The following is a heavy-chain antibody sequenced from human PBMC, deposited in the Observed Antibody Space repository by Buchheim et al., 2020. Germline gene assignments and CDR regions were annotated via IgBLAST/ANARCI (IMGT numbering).Heavy chain of an antibody. CDR3: AKDPRIAAAGLKGY. Sequence: EVQLVESGGGLLQPGGSLRLSCAASGFTFSTYSMNWVRQAPGKGLEWISYITGTSSIIYYADSVKGRFTISRDNSKNTLYLQMNSLRAEDTAVYYCAKDPRIAAAGLKGYWGQGTL. J-gene: IGHJ4*02. CDR2: ITGTSSII. D-gene: IGHD6-13*01. CDR1: GFTFSTYS. V-gene: IGHV3-48*01.